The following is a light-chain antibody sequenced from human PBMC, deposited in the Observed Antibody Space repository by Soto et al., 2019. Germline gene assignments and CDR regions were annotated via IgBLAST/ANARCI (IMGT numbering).Light chain of an antibody. CDR1: STDVGGYNS. V-gene: IGLV2-14*03. Sequence: QSVLTQPASVSGSPGQSITISCTGTSTDVGGYNSVSWYQQHTGKAPKLMIYDVTNRPSGVSNRFSGSKSANTASLIISGLQAEDEADYYCASYTSSSTLYVFGTGTQLTVL. CDR2: DVT. J-gene: IGLJ1*01. CDR3: ASYTSSSTLYV.